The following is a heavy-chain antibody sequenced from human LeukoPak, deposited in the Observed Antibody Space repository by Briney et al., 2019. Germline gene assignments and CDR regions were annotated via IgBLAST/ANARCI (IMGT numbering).Heavy chain of an antibody. Sequence: GRSLRLSCAASGFTFSSYGMHWVRQAPGKGLEWVAFIRYDGSNKYYADSVKGRFTISRDNSKNTLYLQMNSLRAEDTAVYYCAKDQYSYGFRQFDYWGQGTLVTVSS. J-gene: IGHJ4*02. D-gene: IGHD5-18*01. CDR1: GFTFSSYG. V-gene: IGHV3-30*02. CDR2: IRYDGSNK. CDR3: AKDQYSYGFRQFDY.